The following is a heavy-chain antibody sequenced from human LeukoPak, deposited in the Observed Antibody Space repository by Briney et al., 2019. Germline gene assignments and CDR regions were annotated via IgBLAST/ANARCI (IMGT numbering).Heavy chain of an antibody. CDR3: ARDTAMANFDY. CDR2: IWYDGSNK. CDR1: GFTFSSYG. Sequence: GGSLRLSCAAYGFTFSSYGMHWVRQAPGKGLEWVAVIWYDGSNKYYADSVKGRFTISRDNSKNTLYLQMNSLRAEDTAVYYCARDTAMANFDYWGQGTLVTVSS. D-gene: IGHD5-18*01. V-gene: IGHV3-33*01. J-gene: IGHJ4*02.